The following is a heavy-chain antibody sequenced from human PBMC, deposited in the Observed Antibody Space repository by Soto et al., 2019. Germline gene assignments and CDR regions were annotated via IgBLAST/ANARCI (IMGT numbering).Heavy chain of an antibody. Sequence: QVQLVQSGAEVKKPGSSVMVSCKASGGTFSSYAISWVRQAPGQGLEWMGGIIPIFGTANYAQKFQGRVTITADESTSTAYMELSSLRSEDTAVYYCARVKDYYDSSGYYYSLDYWGQGTLVTVSS. CDR3: ARVKDYYDSSGYYYSLDY. D-gene: IGHD3-22*01. CDR2: IIPIFGTA. J-gene: IGHJ4*02. CDR1: GGTFSSYA. V-gene: IGHV1-69*01.